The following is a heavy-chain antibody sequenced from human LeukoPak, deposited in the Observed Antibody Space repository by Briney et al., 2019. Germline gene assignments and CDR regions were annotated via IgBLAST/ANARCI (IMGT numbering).Heavy chain of an antibody. Sequence: ASVKVSCKASGYTFTGYYMHWVRQAPGQGLEWMGWINPNSGGTNYAQKFQGRVTMTRDTSISAAYMELSRLRSDDTAVYYCARDLRHRFVRVDYWGQGTLVTVSS. V-gene: IGHV1-2*02. J-gene: IGHJ4*02. CDR1: GYTFTGYY. CDR3: ARDLRHRFVRVDY. D-gene: IGHD6-6*01. CDR2: INPNSGGT.